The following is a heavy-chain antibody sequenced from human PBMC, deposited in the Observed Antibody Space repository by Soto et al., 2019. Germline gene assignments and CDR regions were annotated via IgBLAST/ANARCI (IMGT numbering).Heavy chain of an antibody. CDR1: GFYFPSHS. V-gene: IGHV3-21*01. Sequence: PGGSLRLSCVASGFYFPSHSMNWVRQAPGRGLEWVSSIHFGGRPKFYADSVKGRFTISRDTADNLLLLQMNSLRAEDTAVYYCAREVSSGSTGIDSWGRGTLVTVSS. J-gene: IGHJ4*02. D-gene: IGHD3-3*01. CDR3: AREVSSGSTGIDS. CDR2: IHFGGRPK.